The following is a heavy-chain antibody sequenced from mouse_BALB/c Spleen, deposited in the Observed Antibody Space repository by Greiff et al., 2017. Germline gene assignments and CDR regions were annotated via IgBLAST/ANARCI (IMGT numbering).Heavy chain of an antibody. CDR1: GFTFSSYT. J-gene: IGHJ2*01. D-gene: IGHD2-2*01. Sequence: DVMLVESGGGLVKPGGSLKLSCAASGFTFSSYTMSWVRQTPEKRLEWVATISSGGSYTYYPDSVKGRFTISRDNAKNTLYLQMSSLKSEDTAMYYCTRDEGGGYDDYWGQGTTLTVSS. CDR3: TRDEGGGYDDY. CDR2: ISSGGSYT. V-gene: IGHV5-6-4*01.